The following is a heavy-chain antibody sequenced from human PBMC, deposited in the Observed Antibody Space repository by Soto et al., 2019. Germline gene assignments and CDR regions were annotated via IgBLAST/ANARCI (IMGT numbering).Heavy chain of an antibody. CDR1: GYTSTSYD. D-gene: IGHD3-3*01. CDR3: ARVSLRYYDFWSGYYTYYYYGMDV. V-gene: IGHV1-8*01. J-gene: IGHJ6*02. CDR2: MNPNSGNT. Sequence: ASVKVSCKASGYTSTSYDINWVRQATRQGLEWMGWMNPNSGNTGYAQKFQGRVTMIRNTSISTAYMELSSLRSEDTAVYYRARVSLRYYDFWSGYYTYYYYGMDVWGQGTTVTVSS.